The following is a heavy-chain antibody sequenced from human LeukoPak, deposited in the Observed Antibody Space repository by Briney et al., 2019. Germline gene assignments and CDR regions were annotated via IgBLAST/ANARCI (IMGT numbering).Heavy chain of an antibody. J-gene: IGHJ4*02. CDR3: ARRSIAARGDYFDY. Sequence: PSETLSLTCTASGGSISSYYWSWIRQPPGKGLEWNGYIYTSGSTNYNPSLKSRVTISVDTSKNQFSLKLSSVTAADTAVYYCARRSIAARGDYFDYWGQGTLVTVSS. D-gene: IGHD6-6*01. CDR2: IYTSGST. CDR1: GGSISSYY. V-gene: IGHV4-4*09.